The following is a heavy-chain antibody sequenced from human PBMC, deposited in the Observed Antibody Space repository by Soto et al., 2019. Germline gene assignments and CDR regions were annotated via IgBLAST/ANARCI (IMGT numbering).Heavy chain of an antibody. J-gene: IGHJ6*03. D-gene: IGHD6-19*01. CDR2: INAGNGNT. Sequence: GASVKVSCKASGYTFTSYAMHWVRQAPGQRLEWMGWINAGNGNTKYSQKFQGRVTITRDTSASTAYMELSSLRSEDTAVYYCARESSIAVAGVAINYYYYYMDVWGKGTTVTVSS. V-gene: IGHV1-3*01. CDR1: GYTFTSYA. CDR3: ARESSIAVAGVAINYYYYYMDV.